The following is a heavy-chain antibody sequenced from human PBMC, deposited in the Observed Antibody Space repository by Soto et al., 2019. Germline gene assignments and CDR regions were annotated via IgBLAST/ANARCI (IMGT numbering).Heavy chain of an antibody. Sequence: ASVKVSCKASGYTFTSYGISWVRQAPGQGLEWMGWTSAYNGNTNYAQKLQGRVTMTTDTSTSTAYMELRSLRSDDTAVYYCARDTDSSGWTLYYYYGMDVWGQGTTVTVSS. V-gene: IGHV1-18*01. CDR2: TSAYNGNT. D-gene: IGHD6-19*01. CDR3: ARDTDSSGWTLYYYYGMDV. J-gene: IGHJ6*02. CDR1: GYTFTSYG.